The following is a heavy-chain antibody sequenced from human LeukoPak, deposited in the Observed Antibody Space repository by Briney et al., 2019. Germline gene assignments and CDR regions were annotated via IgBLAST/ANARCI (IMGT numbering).Heavy chain of an antibody. CDR3: ARGSAGENDY. D-gene: IGHD6-13*01. J-gene: IGHJ4*02. CDR1: GFTFSSYA. V-gene: IGHV3-30*04. CDR2: ISSDGSNQ. Sequence: GGSLRLSCAASGFTFSSYAIHWVRQAPGKGLEWVAVISSDGSNQYYADSVKGQFTISRDNSKNTLYLQMNSLRAEDTAVYYCARGSAGENDYWGQGTLVTVSS.